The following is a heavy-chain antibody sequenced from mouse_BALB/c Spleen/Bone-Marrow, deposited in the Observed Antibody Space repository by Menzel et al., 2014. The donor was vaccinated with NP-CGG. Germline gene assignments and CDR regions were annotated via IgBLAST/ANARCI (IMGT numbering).Heavy chain of an antibody. D-gene: IGHD3-1*01. CDR3: TRGLRAWFAY. CDR1: GYTFTSYY. J-gene: IGHJ3*01. Sequence: VQVVESGAELVKPGASVKLPCKASGYTFTSYYMYWVKQRPGQGLEWIGGINPSNGGTNFNEKFKSKATLTVDKSSSTAYMQLSSLTSEDSAVYYCTRGLRAWFAYWGQGTLVTVSA. CDR2: INPSNGGT. V-gene: IGHV1S81*02.